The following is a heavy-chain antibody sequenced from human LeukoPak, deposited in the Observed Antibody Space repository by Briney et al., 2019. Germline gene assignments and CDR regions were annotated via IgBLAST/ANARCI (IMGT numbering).Heavy chain of an antibody. CDR3: ARRRGNFDC. CDR1: GFTFSNYE. D-gene: IGHD3-16*01. CDR2: ISSSGSTI. J-gene: IGHJ4*02. V-gene: IGHV3-48*03. Sequence: GSLRLSCVASGFTFSNYEMNWVRQAPGEGLNWLSYISSSGSTIYYADSVKGRFTVSRDNAKNSLYLQMNSLRVEDTAIYYCARRRGNFDCWGQGTLVSVSS.